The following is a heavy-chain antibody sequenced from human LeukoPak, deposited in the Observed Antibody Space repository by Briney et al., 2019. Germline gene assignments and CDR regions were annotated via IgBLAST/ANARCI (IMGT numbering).Heavy chain of an antibody. CDR1: GGSMSSNTYY. CDR2: INTSGST. Sequence: SETLSLTCTVSGGSMSSNTYYWSWIRQPAGKGLEWIGRINTSGSTNYNPSLKSRVTISVDTSKNQFSLKLTSVTAADTAVYYCARGYTSSWYFNWFDPWGQGTLVTVSS. D-gene: IGHD6-13*01. CDR3: ARGYTSSWYFNWFDP. J-gene: IGHJ5*02. V-gene: IGHV4-61*02.